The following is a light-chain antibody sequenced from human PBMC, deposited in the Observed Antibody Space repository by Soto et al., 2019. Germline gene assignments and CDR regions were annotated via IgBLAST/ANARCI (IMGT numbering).Light chain of an antibody. V-gene: IGKV3-20*01. CDR1: QCVFGRS. CDR3: QQSGRLPGD. CDR2: GAS. J-gene: IGKJ4*01. Sequence: GKRATLCCRASQCVFGRSLAWYQQKPGQAPRLLIFGASSRATGIPDRFSCGGSGPDFTLSISRLEPEDVAVHSCQQSGRLPGDIAGGTKVDIK.